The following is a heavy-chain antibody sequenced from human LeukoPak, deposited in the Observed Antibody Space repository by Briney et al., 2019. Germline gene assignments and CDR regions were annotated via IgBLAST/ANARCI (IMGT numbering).Heavy chain of an antibody. CDR3: ARDRIKSGSYYFNY. D-gene: IGHD1-26*01. V-gene: IGHV3-48*01. Sequence: GGSLRLSCAASAFTFSDYSMNWVRQAPGKGLEWVSYISGRSSTIYYADSVKGRFTISRDNAKNSMYLQMNSLRAEDTAVYYCARDRIKSGSYYFNYWGQGTLVTVSS. CDR2: ISGRSSTI. J-gene: IGHJ4*02. CDR1: AFTFSDYS.